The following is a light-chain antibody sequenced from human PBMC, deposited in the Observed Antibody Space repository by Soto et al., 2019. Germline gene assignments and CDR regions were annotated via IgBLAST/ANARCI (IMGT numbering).Light chain of an antibody. J-gene: IGKJ4*01. CDR2: DAS. V-gene: IGKV3-11*01. CDR3: QQRSKWPPT. Sequence: TVLTQSPDPLSLSPGERATLSCRASQSVSSYLAWYQQKPGQAPRLLIYDASNRATGIPARFSGSGSGTDFTLTISSLEPEDFAVYYCQQRSKWPPTFGGGTKVDIK. CDR1: QSVSSY.